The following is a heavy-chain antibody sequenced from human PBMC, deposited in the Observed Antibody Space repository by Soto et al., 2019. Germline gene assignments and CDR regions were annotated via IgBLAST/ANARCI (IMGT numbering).Heavy chain of an antibody. CDR2: IYYSGST. V-gene: IGHV4-31*03. D-gene: IGHD5-12*01. Sequence: SETLSLTCTVSGGSISSGGYYWSWIRQHPGKGLEWIGYIYYSGSTYHNPSLKSRVTISVDTSKNQFSLKLSSVTAADTAVYYCARESLRRPPPGFDPWGQGTLVTVSS. J-gene: IGHJ5*02. CDR1: GGSISSGGYY. CDR3: ARESLRRPPPGFDP.